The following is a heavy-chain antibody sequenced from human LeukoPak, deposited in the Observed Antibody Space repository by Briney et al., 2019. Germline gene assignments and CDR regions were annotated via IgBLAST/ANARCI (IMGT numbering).Heavy chain of an antibody. J-gene: IGHJ4*02. Sequence: GGSLRLSCAAPGFTFSSYGMHWVRQAPGKGLEWVAVISYDGSNKYYADSVKGRFTISRDNSKNTLYLQMNSLRAEDTAVYYCARSRGYSSWKYYFDYWGQGTLVTVSS. CDR1: GFTFSSYG. CDR3: ARSRGYSSWKYYFDY. D-gene: IGHD5-18*01. CDR2: ISYDGSNK. V-gene: IGHV3-30*03.